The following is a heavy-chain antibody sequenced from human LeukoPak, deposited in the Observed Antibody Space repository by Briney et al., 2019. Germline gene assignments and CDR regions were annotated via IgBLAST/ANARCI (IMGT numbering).Heavy chain of an antibody. D-gene: IGHD5-24*01. CDR2: MNPNSGNT. CDR1: GYTFTSYD. Sequence: VASVKVSCKASGYTFTSYDINWVRQAPGQGLEWLGWMNPNSGNTGYAQKFQGRVTITRKTSISTAYMELSRLRSEDTAVYYCARVGRDGYNYYFDYWGQGTLVTVSS. V-gene: IGHV1-8*03. CDR3: ARVGRDGYNYYFDY. J-gene: IGHJ4*02.